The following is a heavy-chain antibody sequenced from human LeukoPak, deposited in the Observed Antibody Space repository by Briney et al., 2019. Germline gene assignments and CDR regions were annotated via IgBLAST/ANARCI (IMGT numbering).Heavy chain of an antibody. CDR1: GFTFSSYA. Sequence: PGGSLRLSCAASGFTFSSYAMSWVRKAPGKGLEWVSAISGSGGSTYYADSVKGRFTISRDNSKNTLYLQMNSLRAEDTAVYYCAKTDRSTTVVSPFDYWGQGTLVTVSS. CDR2: ISGSGGST. V-gene: IGHV3-23*01. J-gene: IGHJ4*02. D-gene: IGHD4-23*01. CDR3: AKTDRSTTVVSPFDY.